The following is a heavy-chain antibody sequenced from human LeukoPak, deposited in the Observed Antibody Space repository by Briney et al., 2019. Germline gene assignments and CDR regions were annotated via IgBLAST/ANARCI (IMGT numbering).Heavy chain of an antibody. Sequence: GGSLRLSCAASGFTFSDYYMSWIRQAPGKGLEWLSYISSSGITIFYADSVKGRFTVSRDNAKSSLYLQMNSLRAEDTAVYYCAGGIAVAGGFDYWGQGTLVTVSS. D-gene: IGHD6-19*01. CDR2: ISSSGITI. CDR3: AGGIAVAGGFDY. V-gene: IGHV3-11*04. CDR1: GFTFSDYY. J-gene: IGHJ4*02.